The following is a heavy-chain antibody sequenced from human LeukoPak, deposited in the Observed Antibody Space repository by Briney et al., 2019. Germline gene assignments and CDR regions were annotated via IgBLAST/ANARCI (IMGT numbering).Heavy chain of an antibody. CDR3: ARGGIYCSSTSCSQYYFDN. CDR2: INHSGST. Sequence: PSETLSLTCAVYGGSFSGYYWSWIRQPPGKGLEWIGEINHSGSTNYNPSLKSRVTISVDTSKNQFSLKLSSVTAADTAVYYCARGGIYCSSTSCSQYYFDNWGQGTLVTVSS. V-gene: IGHV4-34*01. D-gene: IGHD2-2*01. CDR1: GGSFSGYY. J-gene: IGHJ4*02.